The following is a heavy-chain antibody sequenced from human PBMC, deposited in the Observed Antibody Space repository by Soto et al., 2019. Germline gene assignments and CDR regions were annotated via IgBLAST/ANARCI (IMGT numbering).Heavy chain of an antibody. V-gene: IGHV4-39*02. CDR1: GDSISSSSNH. Sequence: ETLSLTCTVSGDSISSSSNHWGWIRQPPGKGLEWIGNIYYSENTYYNPSLKSRVTISVDTSKNQFSLRLTSVTAADTAVYYCARDRGRAAAGNQANHFDYWGQGSPVTVSS. CDR2: IYYSENT. J-gene: IGHJ4*02. CDR3: ARDRGRAAAGNQANHFDY. D-gene: IGHD6-13*01.